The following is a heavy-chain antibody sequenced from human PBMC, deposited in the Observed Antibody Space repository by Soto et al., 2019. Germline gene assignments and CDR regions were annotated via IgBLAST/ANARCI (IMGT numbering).Heavy chain of an antibody. CDR1: GYTFTSYG. V-gene: IGHV1-18*01. CDR3: ARDVYCTSGSCYPLFDF. CDR2: ISANNGHT. J-gene: IGHJ4*01. Sequence: ASVKVSCKTSGYTFTSYGISWVRQAPGQGPEWMGWISANNGHTNYAQRLQGRVAMTTDTSTSTAYMELRSLRSDDTAVYYCARDVYCTSGSCYPLFDFWG. D-gene: IGHD2-15*01.